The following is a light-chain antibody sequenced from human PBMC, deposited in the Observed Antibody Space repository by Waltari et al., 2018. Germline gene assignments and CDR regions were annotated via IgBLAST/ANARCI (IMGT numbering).Light chain of an antibody. V-gene: IGKV3-20*01. CDR2: GVS. CDR3: QQYGSSAIT. J-gene: IGKJ5*01. Sequence: EIVLTQSPCTLSLSPGERATLSCRASQSVSSSYLAWYQQKPGQAPRLLIYGVSSRATGIPDRFSGSGSGTDFTLTISRLEPEDFAVYYCQQYGSSAITFGQGTRLEIK. CDR1: QSVSSSY.